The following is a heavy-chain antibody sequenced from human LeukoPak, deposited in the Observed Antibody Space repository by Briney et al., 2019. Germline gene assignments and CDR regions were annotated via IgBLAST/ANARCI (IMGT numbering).Heavy chain of an antibody. J-gene: IGHJ4*02. CDR1: GFTFSSYW. D-gene: IGHD3-10*01. CDR2: IKQDESEK. V-gene: IGHV3-7*01. Sequence: GGSLRLSCAASGFTFSSYWMSWVRQAPGKGLEWVAIIKQDESEKYYVDSVKGRFTISRDNAKNSLFLQMNSLRAEDTAMYYCARRLPYGSGSYGSPWFDYWGQGTLVTVSS. CDR3: ARRLPYGSGSYGSPWFDY.